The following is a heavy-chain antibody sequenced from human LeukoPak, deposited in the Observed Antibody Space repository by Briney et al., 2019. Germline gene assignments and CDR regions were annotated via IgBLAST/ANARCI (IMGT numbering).Heavy chain of an antibody. CDR2: ISSSSSTI. CDR1: GFTFSSYS. Sequence: GGSLRLSCAASGFTFSSYSMNWVRQAPGKGLEWVSYISSSSSTIYYADSVKGRFTISRDNAKNSLYLQMNSLRAEDTAVYYCATESRDTWIQLWLDFDYWGQGTLVTVSS. CDR3: ATESRDTWIQLWLDFDY. D-gene: IGHD5-18*01. J-gene: IGHJ4*02. V-gene: IGHV3-48*04.